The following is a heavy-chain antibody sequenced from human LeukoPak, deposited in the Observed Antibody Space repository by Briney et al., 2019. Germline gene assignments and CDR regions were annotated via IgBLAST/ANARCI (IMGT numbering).Heavy chain of an antibody. V-gene: IGHV3-23*01. CDR2: ISGSGGST. CDR3: ARGQLTGYSSGWYGY. CDR1: GFTFSSYA. J-gene: IGHJ4*02. Sequence: GGSLRLSCAASGFTFSSYAMSWVRQAPGKGLEWVSAISGSGGSTYYADSVKGRFTISRDNSKNTLYLQMNSLRAEDTAVYYCARGQLTGYSSGWYGYWGQGTLVTVSS. D-gene: IGHD6-19*01.